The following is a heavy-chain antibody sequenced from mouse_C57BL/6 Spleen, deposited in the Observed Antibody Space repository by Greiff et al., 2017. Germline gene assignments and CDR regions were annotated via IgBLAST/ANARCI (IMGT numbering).Heavy chain of an antibody. V-gene: IGHV1-15*01. CDR1: GYTFTDYE. CDR3: TRSDGLRRWFAY. J-gene: IGHJ3*01. CDR2: IDPETGGT. Sequence: VQLVESGAELVRPGASVTLSCKASGYTFTDYEMHWVKQTPVHGLEWIGAIDPETGGTAYNQKFKGKAILTADKSSSTAYMELRSLTSEDSAVYYCTRSDGLRRWFAYRGQGTLVTVSA. D-gene: IGHD2-4*01.